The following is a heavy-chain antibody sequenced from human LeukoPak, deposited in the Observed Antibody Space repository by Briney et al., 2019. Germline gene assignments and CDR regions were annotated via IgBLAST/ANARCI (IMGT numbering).Heavy chain of an antibody. CDR1: GFTFSGYA. CDR2: ISGSGGRT. Sequence: GGSLRLSCAASGFTFSGYAMSWVRQAPGKGLEWVSGISGSGGRTYYADSVKGRFTISRDNSKNTLYLQMNSLRAGDTAVYYCASGREGLDVWGQGTTVTVSS. V-gene: IGHV3-23*01. J-gene: IGHJ6*02. CDR3: ASGREGLDV.